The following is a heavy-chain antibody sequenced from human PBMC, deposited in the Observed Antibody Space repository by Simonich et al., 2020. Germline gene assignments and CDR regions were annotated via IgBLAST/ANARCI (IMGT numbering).Heavy chain of an antibody. CDR1: GYSISSGYY. Sequence: QVQLQESGPGLVKPLETLSLTCAVSGYSISSGYYWGWIRQPPGKGLEWIGSIYHSGSTYYNPSLKRRVTISVDTSKNQFSLKLSSVTAADTAVYYCARVGYSNYYYYGMDVWGQGTTVTVSS. CDR2: IYHSGST. CDR3: ARVGYSNYYYYGMDV. D-gene: IGHD6-13*01. V-gene: IGHV4-38-2*01. J-gene: IGHJ6*02.